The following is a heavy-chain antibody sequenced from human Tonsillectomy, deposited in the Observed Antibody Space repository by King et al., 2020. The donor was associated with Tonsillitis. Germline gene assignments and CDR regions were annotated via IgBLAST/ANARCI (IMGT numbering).Heavy chain of an antibody. V-gene: IGHV3-9*01. CDR2: ISWNSGSI. J-gene: IGHJ3*02. CDR1: GFTFDDYA. D-gene: IGHD2-2*01. Sequence: VQLVESGGGLVQPGRSLRLSCAASGFTFDDYAMHWVRQAPGKGLDWVSGISWNSGSIGYADSVKGRFTISRDNAKNSLYLQMNSLRAEDTALYYCAKVVPGRVDDAFDIWGQGTMVTVSS. CDR3: AKVVPGRVDDAFDI.